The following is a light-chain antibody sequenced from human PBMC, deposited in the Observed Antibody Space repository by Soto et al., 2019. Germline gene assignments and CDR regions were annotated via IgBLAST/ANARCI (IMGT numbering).Light chain of an antibody. CDR2: GAS. J-gene: IGKJ4*01. Sequence: ETVSTQSTGIPSWSPGESAIHSCGASQSVSSYYLAWYQQKPGQAPRLLIYGASSRATGIPDRFSGSGSGTDFTLTISRLEPEDFAVYYCQQYGSSPLTFGGGTKVDIK. V-gene: IGKV3-20*01. CDR3: QQYGSSPLT. CDR1: QSVSSYY.